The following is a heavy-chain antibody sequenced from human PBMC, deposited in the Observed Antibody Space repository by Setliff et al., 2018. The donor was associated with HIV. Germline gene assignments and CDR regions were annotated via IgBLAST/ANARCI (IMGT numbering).Heavy chain of an antibody. J-gene: IGHJ4*02. CDR3: ARGGTYYYDSSGYFIPGKY. CDR2: ISIGSGLT. D-gene: IGHD3-22*01. V-gene: IGHV1-3*04. Sequence: ASVKVSCKASGYTFTSYYMHWVRQAPGQGLEWVGWISIGSGLTKYEQKFHGRVTFTRDTSASTAYMELSSLRSEDTAVYYCARGGTYYYDSSGYFIPGKYWGQGSLVTVSS. CDR1: GYTFTSYY.